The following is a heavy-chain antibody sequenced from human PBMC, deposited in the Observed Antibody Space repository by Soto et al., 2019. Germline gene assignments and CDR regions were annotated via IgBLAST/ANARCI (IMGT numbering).Heavy chain of an antibody. CDR1: GFTFGASN. J-gene: IGHJ4*02. V-gene: IGHV3-73*02. CDR3: SRDDSDWFFN. D-gene: IGHD3-9*01. CDR2: IGSKGDTYAT. Sequence: EVQLVESGGALVQPGGSLKLSCAASGFTFGASNLQWVRQASGKGLEWLGRIGSKGDTYATTYDASVKGRFTISRDDSKKTAYLQMNNLESEDTAVYYCSRDDSDWFFNWGRGTLVTVSS.